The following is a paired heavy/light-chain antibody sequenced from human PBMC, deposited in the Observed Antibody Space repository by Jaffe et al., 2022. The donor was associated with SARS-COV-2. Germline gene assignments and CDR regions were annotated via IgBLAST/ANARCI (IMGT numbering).Heavy chain of an antibody. D-gene: IGHD5-12*01. CDR3: ARGLRGWLDY. CDR1: GYSITSGYY. V-gene: IGHV4-38-2*02. CDR2: MYHGGST. Sequence: QVQLQESGPGLVKPSETLSLTCTVSGYSITSGYYWGWIRQPPGKGLDWIGSMYHGGSTYYNPSLKSRVTISVDTSKNQFSLKLNSVTAADTAVYYCARGLRGWLDYWGQGTLVTVSS. J-gene: IGHJ4*02.
Light chain of an antibody. CDR1: SSNIGNNY. CDR3: GTWDSSLSAVV. Sequence: QSVLTQPPSVSAAPGQKVTISCSGSSSNIGNNYVSWYQYLPGTAPKLLIYENNKRPSGIPDRFSGSKSGTSATLGITGLQTRDEADYYCGTWDSSLSAVVFGGGTKLTVL. J-gene: IGLJ2*01. CDR2: ENN. V-gene: IGLV1-51*02.